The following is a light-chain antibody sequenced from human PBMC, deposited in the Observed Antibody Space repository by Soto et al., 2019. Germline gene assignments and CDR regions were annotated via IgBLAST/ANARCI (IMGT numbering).Light chain of an antibody. CDR3: QTWGTGI. CDR1: SGHSSYA. V-gene: IGLV4-69*01. CDR2: LNSDGSH. J-gene: IGLJ2*01. Sequence: QLVLTQSPSASASLGASVTVTCTLSSGHSSYAIAWHQQQPEQGPRYLMKLNSDGSHSKGDGIPDRFSGSSSGAERYLTISSLQSEDEADYYCQTWGTGIFGGGTKLTVL.